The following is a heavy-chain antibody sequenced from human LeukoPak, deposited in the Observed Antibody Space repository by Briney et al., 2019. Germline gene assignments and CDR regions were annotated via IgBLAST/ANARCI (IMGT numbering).Heavy chain of an antibody. CDR2: ISGSGGST. CDR1: GFTFSSYA. V-gene: IGHV3-23*01. J-gene: IGHJ4*02. CDR3: AKVADYVWGSYRGYFDY. D-gene: IGHD3-16*02. Sequence: GGSLRLSCAASGFTFSSYAMSWVRQASGKGLEWVSAISGSGGSTYYADSVKGRFTISRDNSKNTLYLQMNSLRAEDTAVYYCAKVADYVWGSYRGYFDYWGQGTLVTVSS.